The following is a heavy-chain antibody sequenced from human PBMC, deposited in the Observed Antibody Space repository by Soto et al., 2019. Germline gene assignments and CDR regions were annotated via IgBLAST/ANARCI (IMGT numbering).Heavy chain of an antibody. V-gene: IGHV4-34*01. J-gene: IGHJ6*02. CDR2: INHSGST. CDR1: GGSFSGYY. Sequence: SETLSLTCAVYGGSFSGYYWSWIRQPPGKGLEWIGEINHSGSTNYNPSLKSRVTISVDTSKNQFSLKLSSVTAADTSVYYCARLVGVKYYYYYYGMDVWGQGTTVTVSS. D-gene: IGHD3-10*01. CDR3: ARLVGVKYYYYYYGMDV.